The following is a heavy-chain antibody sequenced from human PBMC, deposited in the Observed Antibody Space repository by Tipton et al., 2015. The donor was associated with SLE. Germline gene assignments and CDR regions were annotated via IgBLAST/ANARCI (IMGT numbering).Heavy chain of an antibody. CDR2: INHSGDT. CDR3: ARLSGDGTDYQGCFDP. V-gene: IGHV4-34*01. D-gene: IGHD2-8*02. CDR1: DDSVSGYH. J-gene: IGHJ5*02. Sequence: LSLTCAVYDDSVSGYHWSWIRQPPGKGLEWIGEINHSGDTDYNPSLKSRVTMSIDTSNNQFSLRLTSVTAADTAVYYCARLSGDGTDYQGCFDPWGQGTLVTVSS.